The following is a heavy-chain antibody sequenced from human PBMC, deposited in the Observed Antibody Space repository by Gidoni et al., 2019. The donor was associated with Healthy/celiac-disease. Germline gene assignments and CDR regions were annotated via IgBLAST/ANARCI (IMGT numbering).Heavy chain of an antibody. V-gene: IGHV6-1*01. Sequence: VQLQQSGPGLVKPSQTLSLTCVISGDSVPCNSAAWNWIRQSPSRGLECLGRTYYRSKWYNDYAVSVKSRITINPDTSKNQFSLQLNSVTPEDTAVYYCARGGRATRNWFDPWGQGTLVTVSS. CDR2: TYYRSKWYN. CDR1: GDSVPCNSAA. D-gene: IGHD1-26*01. J-gene: IGHJ5*02. CDR3: ARGGRATRNWFDP.